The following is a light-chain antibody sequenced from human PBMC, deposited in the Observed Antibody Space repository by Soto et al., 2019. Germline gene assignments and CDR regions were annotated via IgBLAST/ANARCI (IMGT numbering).Light chain of an antibody. J-gene: IGLJ1*01. V-gene: IGLV1-40*01. CDR1: SSNIGAGKD. Sequence: QSVLTQPPSVSGAPGQRVTISCTGSSSNIGAGKDVNWFRQLPGTAPKLLIYADSSRPSGVPDRFSGSKSGSSASLAITGLRVEDGLEFYCKSYATPLSGLFVFGPGTKLPV. CDR3: KSYATPLSGLFV. CDR2: ADS.